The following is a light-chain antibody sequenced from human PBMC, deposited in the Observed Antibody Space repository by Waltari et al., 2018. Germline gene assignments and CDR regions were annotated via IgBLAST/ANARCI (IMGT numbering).Light chain of an antibody. J-gene: IGLJ1*01. V-gene: IGLV3-21*02. CDR1: DIGSKS. Sequence: SYVLTQPPSVSVAPGQTATITCGGSDIGSKSVHWYQQKAGQAPLLVIYNDAERPSGIPCRFAGSNSANTATLAISRVEAGDEVDYYCHVWETSRDYQGFFGTGTKVTVL. CDR2: NDA. CDR3: HVWETSRDYQGF.